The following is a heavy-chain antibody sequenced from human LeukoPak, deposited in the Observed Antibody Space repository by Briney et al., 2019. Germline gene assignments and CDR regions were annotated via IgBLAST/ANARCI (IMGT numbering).Heavy chain of an antibody. J-gene: IGHJ4*02. CDR3: ERYKLLWFGELFLGYYFDY. Sequence: GGSLRLSCAASGFTFSSYWMSWVRQAPGKGLEWVANIKQDGSEKYYVDSVKGRFTISRDNAKNSLYLQINSLRAEDTAVYYCERYKLLWFGELFLGYYFDYWGQGTLVTVSS. CDR2: IKQDGSEK. V-gene: IGHV3-7*01. CDR1: GFTFSSYW. D-gene: IGHD3-10*01.